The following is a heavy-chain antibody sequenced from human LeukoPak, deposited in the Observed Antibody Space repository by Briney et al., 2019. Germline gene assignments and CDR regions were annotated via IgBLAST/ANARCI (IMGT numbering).Heavy chain of an antibody. V-gene: IGHV3-7*01. Sequence: GGSLRLSCAASGFALSSHWMTWVRQVPGRGPEWVANVNRDGSETYYLDSVKGRFTISRDNAKNSLYLQMTSLRAEDTAVYYCASDHTFCLDYWGQGALVTVSS. CDR1: GFALSSHW. CDR2: VNRDGSET. J-gene: IGHJ4*02. D-gene: IGHD3-3*02. CDR3: ASDHTFCLDY.